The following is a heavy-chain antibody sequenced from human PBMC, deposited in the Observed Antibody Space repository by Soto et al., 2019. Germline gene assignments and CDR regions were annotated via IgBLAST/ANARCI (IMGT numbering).Heavy chain of an antibody. Sequence: GGSLRLSCAASGFTFSSYSMIWVRQAPGKGLEWVSYISDTSSDIYYADSVKGRFTISRDNAMNTLYLQMNTLRAEDTAVYYCAKDNVAGSGWYTSDSWGQGTPVTVSS. V-gene: IGHV3-21*05. CDR2: ISDTSSDI. D-gene: IGHD6-19*01. J-gene: IGHJ4*02. CDR3: AKDNVAGSGWYTSDS. CDR1: GFTFSSYS.